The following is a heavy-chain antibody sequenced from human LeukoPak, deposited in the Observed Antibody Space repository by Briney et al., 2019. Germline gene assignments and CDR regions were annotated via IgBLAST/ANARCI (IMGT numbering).Heavy chain of an antibody. V-gene: IGHV4-61*02. CDR1: GGSISSGSYY. Sequence: SETLSLTCTVSGGSISSGSYYWSWIRQPAGKGLEWIGRIYTSGSTNYNPSLKSRVTMSVDTSKNQFSLKLSSVTAADTAVYYCARVWSVRMYSGSYLDAFDIWGQGTMVTVSS. J-gene: IGHJ3*02. CDR3: ARVWSVRMYSGSYLDAFDI. D-gene: IGHD1-26*01. CDR2: IYTSGST.